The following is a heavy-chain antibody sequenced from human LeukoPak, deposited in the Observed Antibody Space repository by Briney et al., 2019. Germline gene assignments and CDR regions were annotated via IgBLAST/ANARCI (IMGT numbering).Heavy chain of an antibody. V-gene: IGHV3-33*06. J-gene: IGHJ4*02. CDR2: IWYDGSNK. D-gene: IGHD3-22*01. Sequence: PGGSLRLSCAASGFTFSSYGMHWVRKAPGKGLEWVAVIWYDGSNKYYADSVKGRFTISRDNSRNTLYLQMHSARAEDTALYYCAEEGCRYYDSGGYAKYWGQGTLVTVSS. CDR3: AEEGCRYYDSGGYAKY. CDR1: GFTFSSYG.